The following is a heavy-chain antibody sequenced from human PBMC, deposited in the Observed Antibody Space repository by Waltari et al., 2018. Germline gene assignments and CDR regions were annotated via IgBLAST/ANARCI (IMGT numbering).Heavy chain of an antibody. V-gene: IGHV3-7*04. CDR2: IKQDGSEK. CDR1: GFTFSSYW. J-gene: IGHJ4*02. CDR3: ARLMVQGDLDY. D-gene: IGHD3-10*01. Sequence: EVQLVESGGGWVEPGGSRSLSCAASGFTFSSYWMSWVRQAPGKGLEWVANIKQDGSEKYYVDSVKGRFTISRDNAKNSLYLQMNSLRAEDTAVYYCARLMVQGDLDYWGQGTLVTVSS.